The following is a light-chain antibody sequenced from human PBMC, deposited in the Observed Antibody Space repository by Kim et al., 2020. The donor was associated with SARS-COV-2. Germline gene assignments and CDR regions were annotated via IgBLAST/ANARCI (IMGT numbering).Light chain of an antibody. CDR1: SSDIGYDNF. CDR3: QSYDSSLGGWV. CDR2: DVS. J-gene: IGLJ3*02. V-gene: IGLV2-14*04. Sequence: QSITISCTGNSSDIGYDNFVSWSEQHPGNAPRLLIYDVSKRPSGVSDRFSGSKSGNAASLTISGLQAEDEADYYCQSYDSSLGGWVFGGGTQLAVL.